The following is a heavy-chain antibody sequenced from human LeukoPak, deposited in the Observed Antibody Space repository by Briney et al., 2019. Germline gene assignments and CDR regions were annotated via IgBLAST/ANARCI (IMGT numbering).Heavy chain of an antibody. CDR1: GFSFSAYW. Sequence: GGSLRLSCAASGFSFSAYWMSWVRQVPGKGLEWVANIKKDGSETHYVDSMRGRFIISRDNAQNSLYLQMNSLKDEDSAIYYCARTAGALPFDLWGQGTMVTVSS. CDR3: ARTAGALPFDL. CDR2: IKKDGSET. D-gene: IGHD1-14*01. V-gene: IGHV3-7*01. J-gene: IGHJ3*01.